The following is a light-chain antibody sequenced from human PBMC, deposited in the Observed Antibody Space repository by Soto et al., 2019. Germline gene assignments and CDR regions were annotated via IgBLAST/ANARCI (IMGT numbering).Light chain of an antibody. Sequence: ETVMTQSPPTLSVSPGEIATLSCRASQSVGSKLAWYQQKRGQAPRLLILAVSTRATGIPARFSGSGSGTEFTLTISSLQSEDFAVYYCQQYNTWPLTFGQGTKVEIK. J-gene: IGKJ1*01. CDR3: QQYNTWPLT. V-gene: IGKV3-15*01. CDR2: AVS. CDR1: QSVGSK.